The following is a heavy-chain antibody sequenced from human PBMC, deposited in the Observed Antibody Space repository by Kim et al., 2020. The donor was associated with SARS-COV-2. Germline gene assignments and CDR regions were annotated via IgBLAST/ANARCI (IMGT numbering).Heavy chain of an antibody. J-gene: IGHJ6*02. V-gene: IGHV3-23*01. CDR3: AKDIADYSGMDV. Sequence: YYAESVKGRFTISRVASRDTLYMQMGSLRTEDTAVYFCAKDIADYSGMDVWGQGTTVTVSS. D-gene: IGHD6-13*01.